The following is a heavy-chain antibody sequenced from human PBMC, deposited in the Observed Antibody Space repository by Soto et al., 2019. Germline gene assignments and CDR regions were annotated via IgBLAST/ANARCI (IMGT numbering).Heavy chain of an antibody. V-gene: IGHV3-30*02. CDR2: TRHDGSNT. CDR3: ARDGVGATTFFGYFDC. Sequence: PGGSLRLSCAASGFTFSGYGVHWVRQAPGKGLEWVAITRHDGSNTYYADSVRGRFTISRDNSKKTLYLQMDSLRAEDTAVYYCARDGVGATTFFGYFDCWGQGTLVTVSS. CDR1: GFTFSGYG. J-gene: IGHJ4*02. D-gene: IGHD1-26*01.